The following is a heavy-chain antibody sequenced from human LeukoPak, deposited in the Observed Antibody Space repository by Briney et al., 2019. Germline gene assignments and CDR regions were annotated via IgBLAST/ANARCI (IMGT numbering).Heavy chain of an antibody. V-gene: IGHV4-59*01. J-gene: IGHJ4*02. CDR1: GGSISSYY. CDR2: IYYSGST. Sequence: SETLSLTCTVSGGSISSYYWSWIRQPPGKGLEWIGYIYYSGSTNYNPSLKSRVTISVDTSKNQFSLKLSSVTAADTAVYYCARGYGIMYPFDYWGQGTLVTVPS. CDR3: ARGYGIMYPFDY. D-gene: IGHD5-18*01.